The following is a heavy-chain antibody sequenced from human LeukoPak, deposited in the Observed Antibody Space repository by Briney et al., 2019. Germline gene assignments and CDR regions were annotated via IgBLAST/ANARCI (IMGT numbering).Heavy chain of an antibody. CDR3: ANSPRRYCSSTSCEATLDY. J-gene: IGHJ4*02. CDR2: ISYDGSNK. V-gene: IGHV3-30*18. D-gene: IGHD2-2*01. Sequence: GGSLRLSCAASGFTFSSYGMHWVRQAPGKGLEWVAVISYDGSNKYYADSVKGRFTISRDNSKNTLYLQMNSLRAEDTAVYYCANSPRRYCSSTSCEATLDYWGQGTLVTVSS. CDR1: GFTFSSYG.